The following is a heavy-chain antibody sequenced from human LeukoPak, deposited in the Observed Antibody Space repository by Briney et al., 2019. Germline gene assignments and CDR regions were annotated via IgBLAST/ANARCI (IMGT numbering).Heavy chain of an antibody. CDR1: GYSFTSYW. CDR3: ARHRPRLTGTTLDY. D-gene: IGHD1-7*01. Sequence: GESLKISCKGSGYSFTSYWIGWVRQMPGKGLEWTGIIYPGDSDTIYSPSFQGQVTISADKSISTAYLQWSSPKASDTAMYYCARHRPRLTGTTLDYWGQGTLVTVSS. V-gene: IGHV5-51*01. J-gene: IGHJ4*02. CDR2: IYPGDSDT.